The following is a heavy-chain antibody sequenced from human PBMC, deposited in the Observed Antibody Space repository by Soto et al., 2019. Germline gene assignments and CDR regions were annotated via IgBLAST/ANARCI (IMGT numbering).Heavy chain of an antibody. CDR3: AKPAEIAVAGTWFDP. J-gene: IGHJ5*02. Sequence: GGSLRLSCAASGLTFSSYGMHWVRQAPGKGLEWVAVISYDGSNKHYADSVKGRFTISRDNSKNTLYLQMNSLRAEDTAVYYCAKPAEIAVAGTWFDPWGQGTLVTVSS. CDR1: GLTFSSYG. CDR2: ISYDGSNK. V-gene: IGHV3-30*18. D-gene: IGHD6-19*01.